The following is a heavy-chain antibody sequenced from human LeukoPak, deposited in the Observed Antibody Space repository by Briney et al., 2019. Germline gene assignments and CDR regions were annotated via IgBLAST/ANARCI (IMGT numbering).Heavy chain of an antibody. J-gene: IGHJ6*04. D-gene: IGHD3-16*01. V-gene: IGHV1-3*01. CDR1: GYTFTSYA. Sequence: ASVKVSCKASGYTFTSYAMHWVRQAPGQRLEWMGWINAGNGNTKYSQKFQGRVTITRDTSASTAYMELSSLRSEDTAVYYCARDSFPGALGGATGYYCGMDVWGKGTTVTVPS. CDR3: ARDSFPGALGGATGYYCGMDV. CDR2: INAGNGNT.